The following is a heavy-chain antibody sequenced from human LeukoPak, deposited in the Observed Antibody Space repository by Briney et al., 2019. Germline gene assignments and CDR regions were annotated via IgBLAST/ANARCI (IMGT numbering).Heavy chain of an antibody. Sequence: GGSLRLSCAGSGFTFSDYYMVWVRQAPGKGLEWVSSITSSSTYIYYADSVKGRFTISRDNAKNSLYLQMNSLRAEDTAVYYCARHVVAVGFDYWGQGTLVTVSS. D-gene: IGHD3-22*01. CDR3: ARHVVAVGFDY. V-gene: IGHV3-21*01. CDR2: ITSSSTYI. J-gene: IGHJ4*02. CDR1: GFTFSDYY.